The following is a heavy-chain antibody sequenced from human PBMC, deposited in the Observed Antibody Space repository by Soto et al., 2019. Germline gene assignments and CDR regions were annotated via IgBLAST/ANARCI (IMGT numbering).Heavy chain of an antibody. D-gene: IGHD1-20*01. CDR1: GFTFSDYY. V-gene: IGHV3-11*05. Sequence: QVPLVESGGGLVKPGGSLRLSCAASGFTFSDYYMSWIRQAPGKGLEWVSYISSSSSYTNYADSVKGRFTISRDNAKNSLYLQMNSLRAEDTAVYYCARDTGVGIPDYWGQGTLVTVSS. J-gene: IGHJ4*02. CDR2: ISSSSSYT. CDR3: ARDTGVGIPDY.